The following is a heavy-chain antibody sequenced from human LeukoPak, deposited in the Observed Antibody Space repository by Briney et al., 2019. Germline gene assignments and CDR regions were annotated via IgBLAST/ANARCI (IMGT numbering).Heavy chain of an antibody. CDR1: GGTFISYP. CDR2: IIPIFGTA. CDR3: AGMVRGVITARGFDY. D-gene: IGHD3-10*01. J-gene: IGHJ4*02. Sequence: SVKVSCKASGGTFISYPISWVRQAPGQGLEWMGGIIPIFGTANYAQKFQGRVTITADESTSTAYMELSSLRSEDTAVYYCAGMVRGVITARGFDYWGQGTLVTVSS. V-gene: IGHV1-69*13.